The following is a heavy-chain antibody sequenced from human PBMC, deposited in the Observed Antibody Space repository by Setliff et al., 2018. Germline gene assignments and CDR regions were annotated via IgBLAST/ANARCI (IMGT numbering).Heavy chain of an antibody. V-gene: IGHV1-46*01. D-gene: IGHD3-22*01. CDR1: GYTFTSHY. Sequence: ASVKVSCKASGYTFTSHYMHWVRQAPGLGLEWMETTNPSSGRTSYAQKFQGRVTMTRDTSTSTVYMDMSSLRSEDTAVYYCARDVFPYHYEGAFDIWGQGTMVTVSS. CDR3: ARDVFPYHYEGAFDI. J-gene: IGHJ3*02. CDR2: TNPSSGRT.